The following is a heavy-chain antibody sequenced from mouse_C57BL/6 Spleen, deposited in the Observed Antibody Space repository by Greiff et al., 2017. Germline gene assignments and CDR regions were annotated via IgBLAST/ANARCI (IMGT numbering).Heavy chain of an antibody. CDR1: GYTFTSYW. Sequence: VQLQESGAELVRPGSSVKLSCKASGYTFTSYWMHWVKQRPIQGLEWIGNIDPSDSETHYNQKFKDKATLTVDKSSSTAYMQLSSLTSEDSAVYYCARPGTGGYYFDYWGQGTTLTVSS. CDR2: IDPSDSET. CDR3: ARPGTGGYYFDY. D-gene: IGHD3-3*01. J-gene: IGHJ2*01. V-gene: IGHV1-52*01.